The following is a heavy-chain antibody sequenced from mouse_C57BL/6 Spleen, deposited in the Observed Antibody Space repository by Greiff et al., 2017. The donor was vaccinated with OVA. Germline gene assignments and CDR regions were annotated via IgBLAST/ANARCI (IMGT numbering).Heavy chain of an antibody. CDR3: ARCSYGEDWYFDD. CDR2: IYPGDGDT. J-gene: IGHJ1*03. Sequence: QVQLQQSGPELVKPGASVKISCKASGYAFSSSWMNWVKQRPGKGLEWIGRIYPGDGDTNYNGKFKGKATLTADKSSSTAYMQLSSLTTEDSAVYCCARCSYGEDWYFDDWGTGTTVTVSS. D-gene: IGHD2-13*01. V-gene: IGHV1-82*01. CDR1: GYAFSSSW.